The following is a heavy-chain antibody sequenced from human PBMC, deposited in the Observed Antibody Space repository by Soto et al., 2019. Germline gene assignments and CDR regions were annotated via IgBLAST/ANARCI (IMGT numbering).Heavy chain of an antibody. CDR3: ARYFHGCVSTSCQVDY. D-gene: IGHD2-2*01. CDR2: ISGSSSTI. V-gene: IGHV3-48*02. Sequence: PGGSLRLSCAASGFTFSSYSMKWVRQAPGKGLEWVSYISGSSSTIYYADSVQGRFTISRDNAKNSLYLEMNSLRDEDTAVYYCARYFHGCVSTSCQVDYWGQGTPVTVSS. J-gene: IGHJ4*02. CDR1: GFTFSSYS.